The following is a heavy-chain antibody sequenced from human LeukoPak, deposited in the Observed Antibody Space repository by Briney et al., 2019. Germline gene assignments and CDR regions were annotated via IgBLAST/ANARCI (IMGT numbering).Heavy chain of an antibody. CDR1: GFSFVKSG. CDR2: ISYDGNNR. V-gene: IGHV3-30*18. D-gene: IGHD2-2*01. CDR3: AKDNEICASSSCYSGYYAMDV. J-gene: IGHJ6*02. Sequence: GRSLRLSCAASGFSFVKSGMHWVRQAPGKGLEWVALISYDGNNRHYADSVKVRFTISRDDSKSTMYLQIDSLRPEDTAVYYCAKDNEICASSSCYSGYYAMDVWGQGTTVIVSS.